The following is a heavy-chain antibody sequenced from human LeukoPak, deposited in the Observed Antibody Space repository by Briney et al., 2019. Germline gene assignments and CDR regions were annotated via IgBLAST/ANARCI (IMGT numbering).Heavy chain of an antibody. CDR2: ISDNSGNT. V-gene: IGHV3-23*01. Sequence: PGGSLRLSCAASGFTFNSFAMSWVRQAPGQGLEWVSAISDNSGNTYYADSVKGRFTISRDNSENTLYLQMNSLRAEDTALYYCSNGRTSSGTLQHDYWGQGTLVTVSS. CDR1: GFTFNSFA. J-gene: IGHJ4*02. CDR3: SNGRTSSGTLQHDY. D-gene: IGHD6-19*01.